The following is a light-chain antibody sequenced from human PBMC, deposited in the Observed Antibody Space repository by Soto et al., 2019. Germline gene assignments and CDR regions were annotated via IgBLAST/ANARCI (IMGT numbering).Light chain of an antibody. V-gene: IGLV2-14*01. Sequence: QSVLTQPASVSGSPGQSITISCTGTSSDVGAYNYVSWYQHHPGKVPKLLIYEVTNRPSGVSDRFSGSKSGNTASLTISGLQAEDEADYYCSSKRDSSTLFVFGIGTKV. CDR1: SSDVGAYNY. J-gene: IGLJ1*01. CDR2: EVT. CDR3: SSKRDSSTLFV.